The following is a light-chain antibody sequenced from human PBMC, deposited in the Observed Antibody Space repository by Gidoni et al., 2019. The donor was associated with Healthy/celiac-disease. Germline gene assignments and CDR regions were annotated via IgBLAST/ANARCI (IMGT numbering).Light chain of an antibody. CDR3: QQYNSYLWT. CDR1: QSISSW. Sequence: DIQMTKSPSTLTASVGDRVTITCRASQSISSWLTWYQQKPGKALKLLIYKAFSLESGVPSSFSGSGSGTEFTLTISSLQPDDFATYYCQQYNSYLWTFGQGTKVEIK. J-gene: IGKJ1*01. V-gene: IGKV1-5*03. CDR2: KAF.